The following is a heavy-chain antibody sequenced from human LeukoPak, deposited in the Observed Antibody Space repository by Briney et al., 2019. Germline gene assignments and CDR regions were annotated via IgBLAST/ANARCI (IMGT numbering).Heavy chain of an antibody. V-gene: IGHV3-21*01. Sequence: GGSLRLSCAASGFTFSSYSMNWVRQAPGKGLEWVSSISSSSSYIYYADSVKGRFTISRDNAKNSLYLQMNSLRAEDTAVYYCARRYSSGSNWFDPWGQGTLDTVSS. CDR1: GFTFSSYS. CDR2: ISSSSSYI. J-gene: IGHJ5*02. D-gene: IGHD6-19*01. CDR3: ARRYSSGSNWFDP.